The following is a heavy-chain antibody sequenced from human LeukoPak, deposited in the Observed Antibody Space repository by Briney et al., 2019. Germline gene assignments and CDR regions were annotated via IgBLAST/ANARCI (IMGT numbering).Heavy chain of an antibody. J-gene: IGHJ3*02. Sequence: PPETMSLTCTVDAGSISSSCYDWGWLRQPPGKGLEGLVIIFYSGSTYYTPYLKSRVTISVDTSKNPSSLKLSSVTAADTAVYYSARRSGGYSYGWIGAFDIWGQGTMVTVSS. CDR3: ARRSGGYSYGWIGAFDI. CDR1: AGSISSSCYD. V-gene: IGHV4-39*01. D-gene: IGHD5-18*01. CDR2: IFYSGST.